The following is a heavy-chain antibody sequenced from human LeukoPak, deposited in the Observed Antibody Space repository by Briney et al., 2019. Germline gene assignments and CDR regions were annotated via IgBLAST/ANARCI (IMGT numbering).Heavy chain of an antibody. D-gene: IGHD2-21*02. CDR2: IKQDGSEK. CDR3: AREAYCGGDCYSAGNWFDP. J-gene: IGHJ5*02. Sequence: GGSLRLSCAASGFTFSSYSMNWVRQAPGKGLEWVANIKQDGSEKYYVDSVKGRFTISRDNAKNSLYLQMNSLRAEDTAVYYCAREAYCGGDCYSAGNWFDPWGQGTLVTVSS. V-gene: IGHV3-7*03. CDR1: GFTFSSYS.